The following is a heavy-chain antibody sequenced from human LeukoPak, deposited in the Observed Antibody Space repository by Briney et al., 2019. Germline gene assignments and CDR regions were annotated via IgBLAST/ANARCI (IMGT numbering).Heavy chain of an antibody. J-gene: IGHJ4*02. V-gene: IGHV3-30-3*01. CDR3: ASLPRGGYDSKIDY. CDR1: GFTFSSYA. D-gene: IGHD5-12*01. CDR2: ISYDGSNK. Sequence: GGSLRLSCAASGFTFSSYAMHWVRQAPGKGLEWVAVISYDGSNKYYADSVKGRFTISRDNSKNTLYLQMNSLRAEDTAVYYCASLPRGGYDSKIDYWGQGTLVTVSS.